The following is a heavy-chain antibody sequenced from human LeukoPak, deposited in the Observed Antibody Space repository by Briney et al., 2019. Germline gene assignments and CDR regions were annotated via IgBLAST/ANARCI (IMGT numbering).Heavy chain of an antibody. CDR2: INPNSGGT. V-gene: IGHV1-2*02. J-gene: IGHJ4*02. Sequence: ASLKLSCTASGYTFTGYYMHCVRQAPGQGLKWMGWINPNSGGTNYAQKFQGRVTMTRDTSISTAYMELSRLRSDDTAVYYCARSARGFDYWGQGTLVTVSS. CDR1: GYTFTGYY. CDR3: ARSARGFDY. D-gene: IGHD2-15*01.